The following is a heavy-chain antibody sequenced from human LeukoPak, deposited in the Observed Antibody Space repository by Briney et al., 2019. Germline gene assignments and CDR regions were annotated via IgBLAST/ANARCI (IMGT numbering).Heavy chain of an antibody. CDR3: AKDSGPPVPAAFRTTVVTPGGY. CDR2: LYYMRGA. Sequence: NPSETLSLTCTVSGGSISGYYWSWSRQPPGKGVEWIGNLYYMRGAWYKSSLKSRVTTSVDTSRNEFSLKLSSVTAADTAVYYCAKDSGPPVPAAFRTTVVTPGGYWGQGTLVTVSS. D-gene: IGHD4-23*01. J-gene: IGHJ4*02. CDR1: GGSISGYY. V-gene: IGHV4-59*01.